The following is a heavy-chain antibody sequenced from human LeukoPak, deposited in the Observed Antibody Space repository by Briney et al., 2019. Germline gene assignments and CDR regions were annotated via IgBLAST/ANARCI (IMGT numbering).Heavy chain of an antibody. CDR2: IYSSGDT. Sequence: GGSLRLSCAASGFNVSSNYMSWVRQAPGKGLEGVSVIYSSGDTYYADSVKGRFTISRDNSKNMLYLQMNGLRAEDTAVYYCARVIYGSGTYYKGWFDPWGQGTLVTVSS. D-gene: IGHD3-10*01. CDR3: ARVIYGSGTYYKGWFDP. CDR1: GFNVSSNY. V-gene: IGHV3-53*01. J-gene: IGHJ5*02.